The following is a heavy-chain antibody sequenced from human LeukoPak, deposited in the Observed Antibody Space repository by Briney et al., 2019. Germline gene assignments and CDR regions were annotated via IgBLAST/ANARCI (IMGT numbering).Heavy chain of an antibody. Sequence: GGSLRLSCAASGFTFSSYEMNWVRQAPGKGLEWVSSITASSTAIYSADSVEGRFTISRDNAKNFLYLQMNSLRAEDTAVYYCARTYYDILTGYNPYFDYWGQGILVTVSS. CDR1: GFTFSSYE. V-gene: IGHV3-21*01. CDR3: ARTYYDILTGYNPYFDY. J-gene: IGHJ4*02. CDR2: ITASSTAI. D-gene: IGHD3-9*01.